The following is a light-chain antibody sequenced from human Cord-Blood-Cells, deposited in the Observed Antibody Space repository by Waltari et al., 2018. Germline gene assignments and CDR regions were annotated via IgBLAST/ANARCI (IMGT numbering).Light chain of an antibody. CDR3: QQSYSTPFP. Sequence: DIQMTQSPSSLSASVGDRVTITCRASQSISSYLNWYQQKPGKAPKLLIYAASSLQSGVPSRFSGRGSGTDFTLTISSLKPEDFATYYCQQSYSTPFPFGPGTKVDIK. J-gene: IGKJ3*01. V-gene: IGKV1-39*01. CDR1: QSISSY. CDR2: AAS.